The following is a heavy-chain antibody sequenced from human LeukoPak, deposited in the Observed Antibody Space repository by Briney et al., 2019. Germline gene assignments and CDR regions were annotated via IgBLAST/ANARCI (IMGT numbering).Heavy chain of an antibody. CDR3: AILGRSIAVAGTCFDY. V-gene: IGHV1-46*01. CDR2: INPSGGST. J-gene: IGHJ4*02. D-gene: IGHD6-19*01. CDR1: GYTFTGYY. Sequence: ASVTVSFKASGYTFTGYYMHWVRQAPGQGLEWMGIINPSGGSTSYAQKFQGRVTMTRDTSTSTVYMELSSLRSEDTAVYYCAILGRSIAVAGTCFDYWGQGTLVTVSS.